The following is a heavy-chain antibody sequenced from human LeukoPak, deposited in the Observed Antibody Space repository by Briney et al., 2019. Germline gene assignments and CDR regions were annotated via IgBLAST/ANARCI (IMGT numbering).Heavy chain of an antibody. J-gene: IGHJ4*02. V-gene: IGHV3-23*01. CDR1: GFTFSSYA. Sequence: GGSLRLSCAASGFTFSSYAMSWVRQAPGKGLEWVSTISGSGGSTYYADSVKGRFTISRDNSKNTLYLQMNSLRAEDTAVYYCANPILIVVVPAARAPWDYWGQGTLVTVSS. CDR2: ISGSGGST. CDR3: ANPILIVVVPAARAPWDY. D-gene: IGHD2-2*01.